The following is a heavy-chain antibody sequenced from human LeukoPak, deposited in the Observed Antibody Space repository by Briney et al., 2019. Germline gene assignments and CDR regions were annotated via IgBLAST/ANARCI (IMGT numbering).Heavy chain of an antibody. CDR3: ARDEGSGWIGY. CDR2: ISYDGSNK. V-gene: IGHV3-30*04. Sequence: GGSLRLSCAASGFTFSSYAMHWVRQAPGKGLEWVVVISYDGSNKYYADSVKGRFTISRDNSKNTLYLQMNSLRAEDTAVYYCARDEGSGWIGYWGQGTLVTVSS. CDR1: GFTFSSYA. J-gene: IGHJ4*02. D-gene: IGHD6-19*01.